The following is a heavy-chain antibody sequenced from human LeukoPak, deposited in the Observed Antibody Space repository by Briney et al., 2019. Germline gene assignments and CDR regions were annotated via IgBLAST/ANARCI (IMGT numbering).Heavy chain of an antibody. CDR1: GYTFTGYY. CDR2: INSNSGDT. V-gene: IGHV1-2*02. Sequence: ASVQVSCKASGYTFTGYYMHWVRQAPGQGLEWMGWINSNSGDTNYAQKFQGRVTMTRDTSISTAYMELSRLRSDDTAVYYCARGRDHFDYWGQGTLVTVSS. D-gene: IGHD3-10*01. J-gene: IGHJ4*02. CDR3: ARGRDHFDY.